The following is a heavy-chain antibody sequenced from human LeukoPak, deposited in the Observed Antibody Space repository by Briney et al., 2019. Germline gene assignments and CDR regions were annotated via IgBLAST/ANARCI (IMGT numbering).Heavy chain of an antibody. CDR2: ISSSSSYI. Sequence: GGSLRLSCAASGVTFSSYSMNWVRQAPGKGLEWVSSISSSSSYIYYADSVKGRFTISRDNAKNSLYLQMNSLRAEDTAAYYCASWDDTIFGVGGMDVWGQGTTVTVSS. J-gene: IGHJ6*02. CDR3: ASWDDTIFGVGGMDV. CDR1: GVTFSSYS. D-gene: IGHD3-3*01. V-gene: IGHV3-21*01.